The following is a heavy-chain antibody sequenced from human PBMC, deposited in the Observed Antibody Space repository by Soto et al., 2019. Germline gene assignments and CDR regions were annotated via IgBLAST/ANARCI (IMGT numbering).Heavy chain of an antibody. V-gene: IGHV3-33*01. CDR2: IWYDGSEK. D-gene: IGHD3-10*01. J-gene: IGHJ4*02. Sequence: GGSLRLSCVASGYTFRSYGMHWVRQAPGKGLEWVAVIWYDGSEKYHADSVKGRFTISRDNSKNTLYLQMNGLRVEDTAVYYCVRGRYGSEIHWGQGTKVTVSS. CDR3: VRGRYGSEIH. CDR1: GYTFRSYG.